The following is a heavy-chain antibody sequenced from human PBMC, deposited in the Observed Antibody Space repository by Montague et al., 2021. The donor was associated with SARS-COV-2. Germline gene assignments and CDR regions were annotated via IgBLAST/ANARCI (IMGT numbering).Heavy chain of an antibody. J-gene: IGHJ3*02. CDR3: ARQENSSGWFKPDAFDI. CDR2: IYYSGST. D-gene: IGHD6-19*01. CDR1: GCSISSSSYY. Sequence: SETLSLTCTVSGCSISSSSYYWGWIRQPPGKGLEWIGSIYYSGSTYYNPSLKRRVTISVDTSKNQFSLKLSSVTAAATAVYYCARQENSSGWFKPDAFDIWGQGTMVTVSS. V-gene: IGHV4-39*01.